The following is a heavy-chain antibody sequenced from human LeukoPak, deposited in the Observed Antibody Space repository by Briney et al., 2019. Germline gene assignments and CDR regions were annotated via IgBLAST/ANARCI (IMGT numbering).Heavy chain of an antibody. CDR2: IYHSGST. Sequence: PSETLSLTCAVSGGSISSGGYSWSWIRQPPGKGLEWIGYIYHSGSTYYNPSLKSRVTITVDTSKNQFSLKLSSVTAADTAVYYCASLVRVAYWFDPWGQGTLVTVSS. CDR1: GGSISSGGYS. V-gene: IGHV4-30-2*05. CDR3: ASLVRVAYWFDP. D-gene: IGHD2-15*01. J-gene: IGHJ5*02.